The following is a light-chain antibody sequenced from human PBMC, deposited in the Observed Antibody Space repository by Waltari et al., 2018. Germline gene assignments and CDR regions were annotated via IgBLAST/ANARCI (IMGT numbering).Light chain of an antibody. J-gene: IGKJ1*01. CDR2: DTS. CDR3: QMYVRLPVT. CDR1: QRVGRS. Sequence: ESVLTKSPGTLSLSPGERATPSCRASQRVGRSLAWYQRKPGQAPRLLIYDTSIRATGIPERFSGSGSGTDFSLTISRLEPEDFAVYYCQMYVRLPVTFGQGTKVEIK. V-gene: IGKV3-20*01.